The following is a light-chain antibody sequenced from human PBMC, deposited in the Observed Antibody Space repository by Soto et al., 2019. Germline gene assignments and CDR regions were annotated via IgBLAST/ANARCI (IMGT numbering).Light chain of an antibody. CDR2: GAF. CDR3: QQYDKWPYT. V-gene: IGKV3-15*01. CDR1: QSVASN. Sequence: EIVLTQSPATLSVSPGERATLSCRTSQSVASNFAWYQQKPGQAPRLLVYGAFIRAPGFPVRFRGSGSGSEFTLTISSLQSEDGATYYCQQYDKWPYTFGQGTKVDIK. J-gene: IGKJ2*01.